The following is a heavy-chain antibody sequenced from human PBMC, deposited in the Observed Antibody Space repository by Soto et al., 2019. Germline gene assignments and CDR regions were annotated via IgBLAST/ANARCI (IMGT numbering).Heavy chain of an antibody. CDR1: GFTFSSYG. Sequence: GGSLRLSCVASGFTFSSYGMHWVRQAPGKGLEWVAIISYDGSNTYYADSVEGRFTISRDNSKNTVYLQMNSLRLEDTAVYYCARGPSYSDSYFDYWGQGTLVTVS. J-gene: IGHJ4*02. CDR3: ARGPSYSDSYFDY. D-gene: IGHD4-17*01. CDR2: ISYDGSNT. V-gene: IGHV3-30*03.